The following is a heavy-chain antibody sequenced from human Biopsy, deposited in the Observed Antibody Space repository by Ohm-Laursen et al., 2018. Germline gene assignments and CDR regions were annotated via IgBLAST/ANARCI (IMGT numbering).Heavy chain of an antibody. CDR2: INCKTGAT. CDR1: SYTFTDYN. J-gene: IGHJ4*02. D-gene: IGHD2-8*01. CDR3: ARDPLNGHKHFDY. Sequence: ASVKVSCKPSSYTFTDYNIHWMRQAPGQGLEWLGYINCKTGATNYAQKFQGTVTMTRDTSISTAYLALGSLRSADSAIYYCARDPLNGHKHFDYWGQGSLVTVSS. V-gene: IGHV1-2*02.